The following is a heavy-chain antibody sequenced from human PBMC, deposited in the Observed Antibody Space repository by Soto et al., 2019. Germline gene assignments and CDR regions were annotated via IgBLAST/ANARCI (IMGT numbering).Heavy chain of an antibody. Sequence: GGSLRLSCSVAGFTFSRFGMHWVRQAPGKGLEWVALISHDGNIKYYSDSVRGRFTISRDNSRTTLFLQMNSLGPEDTAIYFCAKTIVPAAVRPIDYWGLGTLVTV. CDR1: GFTFSRFG. CDR2: ISHDGNIK. J-gene: IGHJ4*02. D-gene: IGHD2-2*01. CDR3: AKTIVPAAVRPIDY. V-gene: IGHV3-30*18.